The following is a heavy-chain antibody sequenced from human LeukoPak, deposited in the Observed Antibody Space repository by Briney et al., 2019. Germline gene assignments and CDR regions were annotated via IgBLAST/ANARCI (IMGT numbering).Heavy chain of an antibody. CDR2: ISAYNGNT. CDR3: ARQWELLHWFDP. J-gene: IGHJ5*02. CDR1: GYTFTSYG. V-gene: IGHV1-18*01. Sequence: ASVKVSCKASGYTFTSYGISWVRQAPGQGLEWMGWISAYNGNTNYAQKLQGRVTMTADTSTSTAYMELRSLRSDDTAVYYCARQWELLHWFDPWGQGTLVTVSS. D-gene: IGHD1-26*01.